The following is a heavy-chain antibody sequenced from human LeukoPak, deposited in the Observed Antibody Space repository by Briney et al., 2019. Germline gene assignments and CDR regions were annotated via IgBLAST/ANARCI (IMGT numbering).Heavy chain of an antibody. CDR3: AKDSGSSWPNHDAFDI. Sequence: GGSLRLSCAASGFTFSSYGMHWVRQAPGKGLEWVAFIRYDGSNKYYADSVKGRFTISRDNSKNTLYLQMNSLRAEDTAVYYCAKDSGSSWPNHDAFDIWGQGTMVTVSS. J-gene: IGHJ3*02. CDR2: IRYDGSNK. D-gene: IGHD6-13*01. CDR1: GFTFSSYG. V-gene: IGHV3-30*02.